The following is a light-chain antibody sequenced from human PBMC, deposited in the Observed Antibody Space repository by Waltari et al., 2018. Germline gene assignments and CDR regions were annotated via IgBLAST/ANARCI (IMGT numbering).Light chain of an antibody. CDR3: QQYDISPLT. J-gene: IGKJ4*01. V-gene: IGKV3-20*01. CDR2: GAA. CDR1: ASVRTNN. Sequence: SSRASASVRTNNLSCYQQKPRHAPTLLLCGAASRATGIPDRFSGSGSGTDFSLTISSLEPEDFAVYYCQQYDISPLTFGGGTKVEIK.